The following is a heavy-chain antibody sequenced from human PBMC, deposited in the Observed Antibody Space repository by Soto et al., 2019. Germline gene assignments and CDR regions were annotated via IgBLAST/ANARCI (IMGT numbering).Heavy chain of an antibody. J-gene: IGHJ4*02. CDR3: ASQSSNWNFFDY. D-gene: IGHD1-20*01. V-gene: IGHV4-39*01. Sequence: SETLSLTCTVSGGSISSSNYFGGWIRQPPGKGLEWIATIYYSGSTYYNPSLKSRVTISVDTSKNQFSLKVTSVTAADTAVYYCASQSSNWNFFDYWGQASLVTVSS. CDR1: GGSISSSNYF. CDR2: IYYSGST.